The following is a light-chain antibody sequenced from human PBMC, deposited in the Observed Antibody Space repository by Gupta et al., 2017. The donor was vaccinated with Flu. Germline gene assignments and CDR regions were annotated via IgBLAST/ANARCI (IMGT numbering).Light chain of an antibody. CDR3: QQSYRAPWT. Sequence: DIQMTQSPSPLSASVGDRVTISCRASQDIRTSLNWYQQKPGEAPKLLIYAASSLQSGVPSRFSGSGSGTDFTLTIKSLQPEDFAKYFCQQSYRAPWTCGPGTKVAI. V-gene: IGKV1-39*01. CDR2: AAS. J-gene: IGKJ1*01. CDR1: QDIRTS.